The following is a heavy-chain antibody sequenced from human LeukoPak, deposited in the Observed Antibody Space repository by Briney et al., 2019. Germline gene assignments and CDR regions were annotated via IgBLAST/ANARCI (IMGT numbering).Heavy chain of an antibody. CDR1: GYSFTSYW. V-gene: IGHV5-51*01. CDR2: IYPGDSDT. Sequence: GESLKIYCKGSGYSFTSYWIGWVRQMPGKGLEWMGIIYPGDSDTRYRPSFQGQVTISADKSISTAYLQWSSLKASDTAMYYCARQYYYGSGSLLFDYWGQGTLVTVSS. D-gene: IGHD3-10*01. J-gene: IGHJ4*02. CDR3: ARQYYYGSGSLLFDY.